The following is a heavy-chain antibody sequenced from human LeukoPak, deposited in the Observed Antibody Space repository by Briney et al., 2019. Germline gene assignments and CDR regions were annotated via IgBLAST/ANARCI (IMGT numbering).Heavy chain of an antibody. D-gene: IGHD3-9*01. J-gene: IGHJ6*03. CDR3: ASFDEASRYYYMDV. Sequence: GRSLRLSCAASGFTFSSYSMNWVRQAPGKGLEWVSYISSSSSTIYYADSVKGRFTISRDNAKNSLYLQMNSLRAEDTAVYYCASFDEASRYYYMDVWGKGTTVTVSS. CDR2: ISSSSSTI. CDR1: GFTFSSYS. V-gene: IGHV3-48*01.